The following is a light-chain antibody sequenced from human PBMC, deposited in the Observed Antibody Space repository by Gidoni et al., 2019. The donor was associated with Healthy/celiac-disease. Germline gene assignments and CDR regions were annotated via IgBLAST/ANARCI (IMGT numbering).Light chain of an antibody. CDR3: QQYYSYPRT. CDR2: AAS. CDR1: QGISSD. Sequence: AIRMTQSPSTFSASTGDRVTITCRASQGISSDLSWYQPKPGKAPKLLIYAASTLQSGVPSRFSGCGSGTDFTITSSCLQSEDFATYYCQQYYSYPRTFGQGTKVEIK. J-gene: IGKJ1*01. V-gene: IGKV1-8*01.